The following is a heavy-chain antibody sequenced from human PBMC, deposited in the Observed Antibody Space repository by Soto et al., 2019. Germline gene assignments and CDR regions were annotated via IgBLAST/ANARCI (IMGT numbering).Heavy chain of an antibody. CDR2: IMPVFATP. V-gene: IGHV1-69*12. CDR1: GGTFSTSA. J-gene: IGHJ6*02. D-gene: IGHD3-3*02. Sequence: QVQLVQSGAEVKKPGSSVKVSCKASGGTFSTSAISWVRQAPGQGLEWVGGIMPVFATPDYAQKFQGRVTITADESTTTAYLELTSLRTYDTAVYYCARDKDRQQLGGNYYYILDVWGQGTAITVSS. CDR3: ARDKDRQQLGGNYYYILDV.